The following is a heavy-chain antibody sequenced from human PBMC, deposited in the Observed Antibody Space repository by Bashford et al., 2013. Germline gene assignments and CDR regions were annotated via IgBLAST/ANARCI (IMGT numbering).Heavy chain of an antibody. V-gene: IGHV4-59*01. Sequence: SETLSLTCTVSGGSLSGYYWSWIRQSPGKGLEWIGNVYYSGISNCNPSLKSRVTISVDSSKNQFSLRLTSVTAADTAVYFCARGNQCIGGNCYQYYYNGWPFDVWGQGSVVTVSS. J-gene: IGHJ3*01. CDR3: ARGNQCIGGNCYQYYYNGWPFDV. D-gene: IGHD2-15*01. CDR1: GGSLSGYY. CDR2: VYYSGIS.